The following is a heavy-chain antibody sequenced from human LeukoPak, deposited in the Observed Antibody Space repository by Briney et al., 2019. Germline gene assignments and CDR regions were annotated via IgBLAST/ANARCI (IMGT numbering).Heavy chain of an antibody. CDR1: GFTFSSYA. Sequence: GGSLRLSCAASGFTFSSYAMSWVRQAPGKGLEWVSTISGTGGSTYYADSVKGRFTISRDNSKSTLYLQMNSLRAEDTAVYYCARDLYDSSANYWGQGTLVTVSS. CDR3: ARDLYDSSANY. CDR2: ISGTGGST. D-gene: IGHD3-22*01. J-gene: IGHJ4*02. V-gene: IGHV3-23*01.